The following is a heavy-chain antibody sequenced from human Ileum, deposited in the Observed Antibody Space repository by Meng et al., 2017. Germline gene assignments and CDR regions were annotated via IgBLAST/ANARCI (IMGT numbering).Heavy chain of an antibody. CDR2: INSDGSSI. Sequence: VQLVDSGGDLVQPGGSLRLSCAASGFNFSNYWMHWVRQAPGKGLVWVSRINSDGSSISYADAVKGRFTISRDNAKNTLYLQMNNLRDDDTAVYYCARYNSGWHVCDSWGQGILVTVSS. D-gene: IGHD6-19*01. V-gene: IGHV3-74*01. J-gene: IGHJ4*02. CDR3: ARYNSGWHVCDS. CDR1: GFNFSNYW.